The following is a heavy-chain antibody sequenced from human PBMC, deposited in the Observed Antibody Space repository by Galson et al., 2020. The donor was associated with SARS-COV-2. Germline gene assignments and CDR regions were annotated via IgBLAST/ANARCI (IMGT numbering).Heavy chain of an antibody. D-gene: IGHD2-8*02. CDR2: ISSSSSYK. CDR1: GFTLSNYY. CDR3: ARDMHCPGGVCRFYGVDV. Sequence: GGSLRLSCAASGFTLSNYYMNWVRQTPGKGLEWVSPISSSSSYKYYADSVRGRFTISRDTATKTVFLQLNNLRAEDTAVYYCARDMHCPGGVCRFYGVDVWCEGTTGTV. V-gene: IGHV3-21*01. J-gene: IGHJ6*02.